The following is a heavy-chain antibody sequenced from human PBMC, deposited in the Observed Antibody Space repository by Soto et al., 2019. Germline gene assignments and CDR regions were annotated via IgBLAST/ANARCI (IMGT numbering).Heavy chain of an antibody. CDR2: IHYSGST. V-gene: IGHV4-61*01. Sequence: ETLSLTCTVSGVSVSSDSYYWTWIRQPPGKGLEWIGYIHYSGSTNYNASLKSRVTISVDTSKNQFSLKLNSVTAADTAVYYCARDLWGYCGADCYPLDVWGQGTTVTVSS. J-gene: IGHJ6*02. D-gene: IGHD2-21*02. CDR3: ARDLWGYCGADCYPLDV. CDR1: GVSVSSDSYY.